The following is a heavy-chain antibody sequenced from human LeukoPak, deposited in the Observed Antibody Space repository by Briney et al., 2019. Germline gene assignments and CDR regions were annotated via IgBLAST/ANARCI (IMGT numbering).Heavy chain of an antibody. Sequence: GGSLRLSCAASGFTFSSNYMSWVRQAPGKGLEWVSVIYSGGSTYYADSVKGRFTISRDNSKNTLYLQMNSLRAEDTAVYYCARAAYYYDSSGPYFDYWGQGTLVTVSS. V-gene: IGHV3-53*01. CDR2: IYSGGST. D-gene: IGHD3-22*01. J-gene: IGHJ4*02. CDR3: ARAAYYYDSSGPYFDY. CDR1: GFTFSSNY.